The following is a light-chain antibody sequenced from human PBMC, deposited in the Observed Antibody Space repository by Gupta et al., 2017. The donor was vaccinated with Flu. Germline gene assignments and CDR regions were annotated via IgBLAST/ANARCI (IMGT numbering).Light chain of an antibody. J-gene: IGKJ4*01. V-gene: IGKV3-15*01. CDR1: QSVSSN. CDR3: QQYNNWPQKLT. Sequence: TLSVSPGERATLSCRASQSVSSNLAWYQQKPGQAPRLLIYGASTRATGIPARFSGSGSGTEFTLTISSLQSEDFAVYYCQQYNNWPQKLTFGGGTKVEIK. CDR2: GAS.